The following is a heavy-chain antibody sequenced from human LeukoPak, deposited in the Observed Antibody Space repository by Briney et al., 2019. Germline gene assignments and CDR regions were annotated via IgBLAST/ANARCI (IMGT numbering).Heavy chain of an antibody. Sequence: GASVKVSCKASGGTFSSYAISWVRQAPGQGLEWMGGIIPIFGTANYAQKFQGRVTITTDESTSTAYMELSSLRSEDTAVYYCASSDYYDSSGYPHSKVGAPQNDAFDIWGQGTMVTVSS. CDR2: IIPIFGTA. CDR1: GGTFSSYA. D-gene: IGHD3-22*01. V-gene: IGHV1-69*05. CDR3: ASSDYYDSSGYPHSKVGAPQNDAFDI. J-gene: IGHJ3*02.